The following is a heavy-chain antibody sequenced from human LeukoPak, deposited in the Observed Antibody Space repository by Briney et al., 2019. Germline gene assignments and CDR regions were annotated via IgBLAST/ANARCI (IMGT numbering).Heavy chain of an antibody. Sequence: SVKVSCKASGCTFTSYDINWVRQATGQGLEWMGWMNPNSGNTGYAQKFQGRVTMTRNTSISTAYMELSSLRSEDTAVYYCARGFDSSSWYVIDFQHWGQGTLVTVSS. J-gene: IGHJ1*01. CDR3: ARGFDSSSWYVIDFQH. CDR2: MNPNSGNT. CDR1: GCTFTSYD. D-gene: IGHD6-13*01. V-gene: IGHV1-8*01.